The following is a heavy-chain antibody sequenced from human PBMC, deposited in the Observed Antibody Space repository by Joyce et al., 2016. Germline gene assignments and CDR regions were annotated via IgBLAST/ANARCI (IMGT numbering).Heavy chain of an antibody. CDR2: IKQDGSEK. D-gene: IGHD3-10*01. Sequence: PASGFTVSSYWMSWVRQAPGKGLEWVANIKQDGSEKYYVDSVKGRFTISRDNAKNSLYLQMNSLRAEDTAVYYCARVRDYYGSGSQPLDYWGQGTLVTVSS. CDR1: GFTVSSYW. V-gene: IGHV3-7*01. J-gene: IGHJ4*02. CDR3: ARVRDYYGSGSQPLDY.